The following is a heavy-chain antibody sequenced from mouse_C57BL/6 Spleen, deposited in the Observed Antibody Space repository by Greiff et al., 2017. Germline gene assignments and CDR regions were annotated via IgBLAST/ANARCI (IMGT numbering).Heavy chain of an antibody. Sequence: EVKLQESGPGLVKPSQSLSLTCSVTGYSITSGYYWNWIRQFPGNKLEWMGYISYDGSNNYNPSLKNRISITRDTSKNQFFLKLNSVTTEDTATYYCATYGYDGGFAYWGQGTLVTVSA. J-gene: IGHJ3*01. CDR1: GYSITSGYY. CDR3: ATYGYDGGFAY. D-gene: IGHD2-2*01. V-gene: IGHV3-6*01. CDR2: ISYDGSN.